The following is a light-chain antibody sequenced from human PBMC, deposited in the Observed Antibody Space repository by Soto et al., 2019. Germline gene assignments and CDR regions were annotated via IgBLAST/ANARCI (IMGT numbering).Light chain of an antibody. V-gene: IGKV3-11*01. Sequence: EIVLTQSPATLSLSPGERATLSCRASQSVRSYSAWYQQKPGQAPRLLIYDASNRATGIPARFSGSGSGTDFTLTISSLEPEDFAVYYCQQRFFGGGTKVDIK. CDR3: QQRF. J-gene: IGKJ4*01. CDR1: QSVRSY. CDR2: DAS.